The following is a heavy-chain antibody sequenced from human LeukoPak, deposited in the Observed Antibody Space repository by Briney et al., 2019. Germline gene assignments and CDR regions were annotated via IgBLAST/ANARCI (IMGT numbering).Heavy chain of an antibody. CDR1: GGSISSYY. CDR3: AGEACSSTSCQISHYYYYYYGMDV. J-gene: IGHJ6*02. V-gene: IGHV4-4*07. Sequence: PSETLSLTCTVSGGSISSYYWSWIRQPAGKGLEWIGRIYTSGSTNYNPSLKSRVTMSVDTSKNQFSLKLSSVTAADTAVYYCAGEACSSTSCQISHYYYYYYGMDVWGQGTTVTVSS. CDR2: IYTSGST. D-gene: IGHD2-2*01.